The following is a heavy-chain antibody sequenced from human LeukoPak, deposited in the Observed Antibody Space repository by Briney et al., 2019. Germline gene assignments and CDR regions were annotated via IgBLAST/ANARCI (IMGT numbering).Heavy chain of an antibody. Sequence: PGGSLRLSCEASGFTFSDYCMSWIRQAPGKGLEWVPYISDSSGYTKDADSVKGRFTISRDNAKKSLYLQMNSLRAEDTAVYYCARDRVGGSYVFDIWGQGTMVTVSS. V-gene: IGHV3-11*06. CDR3: ARDRVGGSYVFDI. CDR2: ISDSSGYT. J-gene: IGHJ3*02. CDR1: GFTFSDYC. D-gene: IGHD1-26*01.